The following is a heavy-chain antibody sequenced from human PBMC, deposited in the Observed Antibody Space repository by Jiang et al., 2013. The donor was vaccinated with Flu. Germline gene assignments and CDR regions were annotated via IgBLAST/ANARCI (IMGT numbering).Heavy chain of an antibody. CDR3: ARDSPRAYSSSWYVFPFDY. Sequence: QTLSLTCAISGDSVSSNSAAWNWIRQSPSRGLEWLGRTYYRSKWYNDYAVSVKSRITINPDTSKNQFSLQLNSVTPEDTAVYYCARDSPRAYSSSWYVFPFDYWGQGTLVTVSS. CDR1: GDSVSSNSAA. D-gene: IGHD6-13*01. J-gene: IGHJ4*02. CDR2: TYYRSKWYN. V-gene: IGHV6-1*01.